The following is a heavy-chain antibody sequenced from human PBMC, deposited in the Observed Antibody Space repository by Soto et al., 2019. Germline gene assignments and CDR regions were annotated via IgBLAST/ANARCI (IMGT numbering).Heavy chain of an antibody. CDR1: GGSISSSNW. CDR2: IYHSGST. D-gene: IGHD6-13*01. V-gene: IGHV4-4*02. J-gene: IGHJ4*02. Sequence: SETLSLTCAVSGGSISSSNWWSWVRQPPGKGLEWIGEIYHSGSTNYNPSLKSRVTISVDKSKNQFSLKLSSVTAADTAVYYCARAYSSSWRIYYFDYWGQGTLVTVSS. CDR3: ARAYSSSWRIYYFDY.